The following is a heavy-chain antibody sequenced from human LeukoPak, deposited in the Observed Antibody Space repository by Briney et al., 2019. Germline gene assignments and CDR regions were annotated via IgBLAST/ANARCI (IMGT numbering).Heavy chain of an antibody. J-gene: IGHJ4*02. V-gene: IGHV3-21*01. CDR3: ARENSGSYYQFDC. CDR1: GFTFSSYN. D-gene: IGHD1-26*01. CDR2: ISSSSSYI. Sequence: GGSLRLSCAASGFTFSSYNMNWVRQAPGKGLEWVSSISSSSSYIYYADSVKGRFTISRDNARNSLYLKMNRLRPEDTAVYYCARENSGSYYQFDCWGQGTLVTVSS.